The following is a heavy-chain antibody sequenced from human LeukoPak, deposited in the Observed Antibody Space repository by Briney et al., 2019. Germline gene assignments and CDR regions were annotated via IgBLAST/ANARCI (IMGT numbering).Heavy chain of an antibody. D-gene: IGHD6-13*01. CDR1: AFTFSSYA. J-gene: IGHJ6*02. CDR3: AKDPWIAAVPKGMDV. Sequence: GGSLRLSCADSAFTFSSYAMSWVRQAPGKGLEWVSAISGSGGSTYYADSVKGRFTISRDNSKNTLYLQMNSLRAEDTAVYYCAKDPWIAAVPKGMDVWGQGTTVTVSS. CDR2: ISGSGGST. V-gene: IGHV3-23*01.